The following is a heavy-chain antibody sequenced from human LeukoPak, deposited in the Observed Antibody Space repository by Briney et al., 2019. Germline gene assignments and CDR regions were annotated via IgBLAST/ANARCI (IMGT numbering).Heavy chain of an antibody. CDR2: ISAYNGNT. J-gene: IGHJ4*02. V-gene: IGHV1-18*01. CDR3: ARDQRYYDILTGYYTFDY. Sequence: ASVKVSCKASGYTFTTYGIIWVRQAPGQGLEWMGWISAYNGNTNYAQKLQGRVTMTTGTSTSTAYMELRSMRSDDTAVYYCARDQRYYDILTGYYTFDYWGQGTLVTVSS. CDR1: GYTFTTYG. D-gene: IGHD3-9*01.